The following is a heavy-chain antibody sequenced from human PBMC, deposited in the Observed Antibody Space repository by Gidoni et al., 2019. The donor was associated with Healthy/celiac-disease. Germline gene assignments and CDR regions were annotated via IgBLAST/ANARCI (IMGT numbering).Heavy chain of an antibody. J-gene: IGHJ4*02. CDR2: IYYSGST. V-gene: IGHV4-59*01. CDR3: ARVDYDSRGYYFDY. D-gene: IGHD3-22*01. CDR1: GGSISSYY. Sequence: QVQLQESGPGLVKPSETLSVTCTVPGGSISSYYWSWIRQPPGKGLELIGYIYYSGSTNYNPSLESRVTISVDTSKNESSLKLSSVTAADTAVYYCARVDYDSRGYYFDYWGQGTLVTVSS.